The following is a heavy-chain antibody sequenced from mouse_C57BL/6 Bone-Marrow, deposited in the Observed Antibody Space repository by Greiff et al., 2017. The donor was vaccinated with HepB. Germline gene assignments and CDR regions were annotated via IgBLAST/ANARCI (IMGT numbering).Heavy chain of an antibody. CDR1: GFSLTSYG. CDR2: IWGVGST. J-gene: IGHJ3*01. V-gene: IGHV2-6*01. D-gene: IGHD2-1*01. CDR3: ASNYGKSWFAY. Sequence: VHLVESGPGLVAPSQSLSITCTVSGFSLTSYGVDWVRQSPGKGLEWLGVIWGVGSTTYNSALKSRLSISKDNSKSQVFLKMNSLQTDDTAMYYCASNYGKSWFAYWGQGTLVTVSA.